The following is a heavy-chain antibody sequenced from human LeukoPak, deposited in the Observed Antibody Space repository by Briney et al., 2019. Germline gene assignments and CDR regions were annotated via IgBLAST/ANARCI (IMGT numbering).Heavy chain of an antibody. D-gene: IGHD5-12*01. V-gene: IGHV3-21*01. CDR1: GFTFSSYS. CDR3: ARRWASGYDSGY. Sequence: GGSLRLSCAASGFTFSSYSMNWVRQAPGKGLEWVSSISSSSSYIYYADPVKGRFTISRDNAKNSLYLQMNSLRAEDTAVYYCARRWASGYDSGYWGQGTLVTVSS. CDR2: ISSSSSYI. J-gene: IGHJ4*02.